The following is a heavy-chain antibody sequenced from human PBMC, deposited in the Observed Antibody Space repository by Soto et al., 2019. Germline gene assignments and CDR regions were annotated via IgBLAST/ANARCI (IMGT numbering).Heavy chain of an antibody. CDR3: ARGGIINPVDG. V-gene: IGHV4-30-4*01. D-gene: IGHD3-10*01. CDR1: GGSISSGDSY. Sequence: SETLSLTCTVSGGSISSGDSYWSWIRQPPGKGLEWIGFIYYSGSTYYNPSLKSRVTISVDTSKNHFSLSLSSVTAADTAVYYCARGGIINPVDGWGQGTLVTVSS. J-gene: IGHJ4*02. CDR2: IYYSGST.